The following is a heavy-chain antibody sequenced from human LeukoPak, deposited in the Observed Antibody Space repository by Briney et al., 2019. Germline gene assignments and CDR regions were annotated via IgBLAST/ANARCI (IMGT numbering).Heavy chain of an antibody. Sequence: PSETLSLTCTVSGDSIISSGNYWSWIRQHPGKGLEWIGYVYYTGTTYYNPSLKSRVTIPVDTSKNQFSLTLRSVTAADTAVYYCARAPTRNYILDYWGQGTLVTVSS. D-gene: IGHD4-11*01. V-gene: IGHV4-31*03. CDR3: ARAPTRNYILDY. CDR2: VYYTGTT. J-gene: IGHJ4*02. CDR1: GDSIISSGNY.